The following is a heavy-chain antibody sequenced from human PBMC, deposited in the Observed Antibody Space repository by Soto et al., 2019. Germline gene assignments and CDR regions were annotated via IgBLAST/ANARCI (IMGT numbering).Heavy chain of an antibody. CDR3: ASTPTYYDILTGYQNYYYYGMDV. J-gene: IGHJ6*02. CDR1: GGTFSSYA. CDR2: IIPIFGTA. V-gene: IGHV1-69*06. D-gene: IGHD3-9*01. Sequence: SVKVSCKASGGTFSSYAISWVRQAPGQGLEWMGGIIPIFGTANYAQKFQGRVTITADKSTSTAYMELSSLRSEDTAVYYCASTPTYYDILTGYQNYYYYGMDVWGQGTTVTSP.